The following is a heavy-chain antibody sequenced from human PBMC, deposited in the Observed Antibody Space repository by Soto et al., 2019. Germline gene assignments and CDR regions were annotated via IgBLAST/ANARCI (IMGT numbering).Heavy chain of an antibody. D-gene: IGHD4-4*01. CDR2: ISSSSSYI. Sequence: EVQLVESGGGLVKPGGSLRLSCAASGFTFSSYSMNWVRQAPGKGLEWVSSISSSSSYIYYTDSVKGRFTISRDNAKNSLYLQMNSLRAEDTAVYYCARVSTPYYFDYWGQGTLVTVSS. V-gene: IGHV3-21*01. CDR3: ARVSTPYYFDY. J-gene: IGHJ4*02. CDR1: GFTFSSYS.